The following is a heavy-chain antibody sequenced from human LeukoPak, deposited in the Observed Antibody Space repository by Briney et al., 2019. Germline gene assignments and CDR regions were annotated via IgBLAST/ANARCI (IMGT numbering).Heavy chain of an antibody. CDR2: IYYSGNT. D-gene: IGHD1-1*01. V-gene: IGHV4-39*07. Sequence: SETLSLTCTVSGGSITSSSYYWGWIRQPPGKGLEWIGSIYYSGNTYYNPSLKSRVTISVDTSKNQFSLRLSSVTAADTAVYYCARPNWNDLHFDYWGQGTLVTVSS. CDR1: GGSITSSSYY. CDR3: ARPNWNDLHFDY. J-gene: IGHJ4*02.